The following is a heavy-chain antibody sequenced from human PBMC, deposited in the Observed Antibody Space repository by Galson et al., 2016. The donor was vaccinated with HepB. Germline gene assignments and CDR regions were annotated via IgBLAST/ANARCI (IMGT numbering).Heavy chain of an antibody. V-gene: IGHV3-23*01. CDR1: GLTFSNYA. J-gene: IGHJ4*02. Sequence: SLRLSCAASGLTFSNYAMNWVRQAPGKGLEWVSGISGSGGRTFYADSVKGRFTISRDNSKYTLYLQMNSLRAEDTAVYYCARDDDYVWGTYRYTRTVPQYYFDYWCQGTLVTVSS. CDR2: ISGSGGRT. D-gene: IGHD3-16*02. CDR3: ARDDDYVWGTYRYTRTVPQYYFDY.